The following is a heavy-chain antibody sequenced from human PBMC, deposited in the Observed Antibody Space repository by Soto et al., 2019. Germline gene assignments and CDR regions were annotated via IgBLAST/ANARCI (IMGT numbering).Heavy chain of an antibody. CDR1: GFTFSSYG. CDR2: IAYDGSDK. Sequence: VQLVESGGGMVQPGRSLRLSCAASGFTFSSYGMHWVRQAPGKGLEWVAVIAYDGSDKYYVDSVKGRFSISRDNPKNTLYLQMNSLRPEDTAVYYCAKVTGYCSSSSCRRDYYYYYGMDVWGQGTTVTVSS. J-gene: IGHJ6*02. D-gene: IGHD2-2*01. V-gene: IGHV3-30*18. CDR3: AKVTGYCSSSSCRRDYYYYYGMDV.